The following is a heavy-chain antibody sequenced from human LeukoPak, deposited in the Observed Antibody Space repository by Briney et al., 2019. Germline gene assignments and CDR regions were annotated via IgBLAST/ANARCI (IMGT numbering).Heavy chain of an antibody. CDR1: GGTFSSYA. D-gene: IGHD3-16*01. J-gene: IGHJ4*02. CDR3: ARARTSRGSFYFGY. CDR2: IIPIFGTA. Sequence: ASVKVSCKASGGTFSSYAISWVRQAPGQGLEWMGGIIPIFGTANYAQKFQGRVTITADESTSTAYMELSSLRSEDTAVYYCARARTSRGSFYFGYWGQGTLVTVSS. V-gene: IGHV1-69*01.